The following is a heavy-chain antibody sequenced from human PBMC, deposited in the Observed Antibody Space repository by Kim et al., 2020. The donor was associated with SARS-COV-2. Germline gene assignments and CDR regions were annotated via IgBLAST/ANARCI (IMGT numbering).Heavy chain of an antibody. CDR1: GFTFSSYS. V-gene: IGHV3-48*02. CDR3: ARVKSAGYSSGWFDY. J-gene: IGHJ4*02. D-gene: IGHD6-19*01. CDR2: ISSSSSTI. Sequence: GGSLRLSCAASGFTFSSYSMNWVRQAPGKGLELVSYISSSSSTIYYADSVKGRFTISRDNAKNSLYLQMNSLRDEDTAVYYCARVKSAGYSSGWFDYWGQGTLVTVSS.